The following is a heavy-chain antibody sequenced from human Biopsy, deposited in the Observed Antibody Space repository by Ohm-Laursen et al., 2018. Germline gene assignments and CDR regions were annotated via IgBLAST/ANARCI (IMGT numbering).Heavy chain of an antibody. CDR3: VKHWGGYNFDS. V-gene: IGHV3-23*01. D-gene: IGHD7-27*01. Sequence: SLRLSCSASGFTFNTYAMNWVRQAPGKGLEWVSHIDVSEDNTYYADSVRGRFTTSRDNSRKMVHLQINSLRADDTAVYYCVKHWGGYNFDSWGQGTLVTVSS. J-gene: IGHJ4*01. CDR1: GFTFNTYA. CDR2: IDVSEDNT.